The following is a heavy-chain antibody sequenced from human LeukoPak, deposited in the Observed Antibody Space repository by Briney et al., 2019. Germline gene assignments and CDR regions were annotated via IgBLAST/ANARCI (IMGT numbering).Heavy chain of an antibody. CDR1: GFTVSSTY. J-gene: IGHJ4*02. CDR3: GGYSSLDH. CDR2: IYSGGDK. D-gene: IGHD3-22*01. V-gene: IGHV3-53*01. Sequence: GGPLRLSCAASGFTVSSTYMSWVRQAPGKGLEWVSLIYSGGDKRYAASVKGRFTISRDNSKNTLYLQMDSLRVEDTAVYYCGGYSSLDHWGQGTLVTVSS.